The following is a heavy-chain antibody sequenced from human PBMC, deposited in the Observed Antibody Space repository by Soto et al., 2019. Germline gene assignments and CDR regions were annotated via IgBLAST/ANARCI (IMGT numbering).Heavy chain of an antibody. CDR2: IYYSGST. J-gene: IGHJ4*02. CDR1: GGSISSYY. D-gene: IGHD2-15*01. Sequence: PSETLSLTCTVSGGSISSYYWSWIRQPPGKGLEWIGYIYYSGSTNYNPSLKSRVTISLDTSKNQFSLKLSSVTAADTAVYYCASGGRSYCSGGSCYDLFDYWGQGTLVSSPQ. V-gene: IGHV4-59*01. CDR3: ASGGRSYCSGGSCYDLFDY.